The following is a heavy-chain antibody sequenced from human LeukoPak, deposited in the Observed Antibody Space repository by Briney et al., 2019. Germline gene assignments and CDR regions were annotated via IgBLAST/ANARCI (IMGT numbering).Heavy chain of an antibody. V-gene: IGHV3-53*01. J-gene: IGHJ6*02. CDR2: IYSGGST. CDR1: GFTVSSNY. Sequence: AGSLRLSCAASGFTVSSNYMSWVRQAPGKGLEWVSVIYSGGSTYYADSVKGRFTISRDNSKNALYLQMNSLRAEDTAVYYCAREGYYCYYGMDVWGQGTTVTVSS. CDR3: AREGYYCYYGMDV.